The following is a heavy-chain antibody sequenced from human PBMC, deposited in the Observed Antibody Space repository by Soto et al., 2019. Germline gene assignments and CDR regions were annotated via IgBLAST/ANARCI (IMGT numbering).Heavy chain of an antibody. V-gene: IGHV3-23*01. Sequence: EVQLLDSGGALVHPGGSLRLSCTVSGFTFNTHAMSWVRQAPGKGLEWVAAISANGFSTYYADSVKGRLSISRDNSRNTVYLQMNSLRAEDTALYYCSRGITEFGTLIHDYWGQGTLVTVSS. CDR2: ISANGFST. J-gene: IGHJ4*02. CDR3: SRGITEFGTLIHDY. CDR1: GFTFNTHA. D-gene: IGHD3-10*01.